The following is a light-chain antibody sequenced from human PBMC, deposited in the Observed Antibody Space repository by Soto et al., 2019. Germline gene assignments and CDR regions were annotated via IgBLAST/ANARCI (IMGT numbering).Light chain of an antibody. V-gene: IGLV2-14*01. CDR2: DVT. CDR3: SSYTTRSTLV. J-gene: IGLJ2*01. Sequence: QSALTQPASESGSPGQSITISCTGTSSDVGAYDFVSWYQHYPGKAPKLVTFDVTHRPPGISDRFSGSKSANTASLTISGLQAEDDAFYYCSSYTTRSTLVFGGGSKLTVL. CDR1: SSDVGAYDF.